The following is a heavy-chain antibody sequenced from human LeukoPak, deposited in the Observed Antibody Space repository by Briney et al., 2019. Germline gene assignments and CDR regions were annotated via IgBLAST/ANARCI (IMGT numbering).Heavy chain of an antibody. CDR2: ISSGSSYM. D-gene: IGHD2-2*01. CDR3: VREGYCSSPNCHFDY. Sequence: GGSLRLSCAASGFDFTIFTMGWVRQAPGKGLEWVSSISSGSSYMYQADSVKGRFTISRDNAKNSLFLQVNSLGVDDTAVYYCVREGYCSSPNCHFDYWGQGTLVTVSS. V-gene: IGHV3-21*01. J-gene: IGHJ4*02. CDR1: GFDFTIFT.